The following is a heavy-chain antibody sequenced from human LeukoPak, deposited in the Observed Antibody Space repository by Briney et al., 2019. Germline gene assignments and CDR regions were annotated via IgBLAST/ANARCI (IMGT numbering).Heavy chain of an antibody. D-gene: IGHD3-9*01. CDR1: GYTFSNYG. V-gene: IGHV1-18*01. CDR2: ISAYNGNT. CDR3: ARYDILTGYTFDN. J-gene: IGHJ4*02. Sequence: ASVKISCKASGYTFSNYGSSWVRQAPGQGLEWMGWISAYNGNTNYAQKLQGRVTMTTDTSASTSYMDLRSLRSDDTAVYYCARYDILTGYTFDNWGQGTLVTVSS.